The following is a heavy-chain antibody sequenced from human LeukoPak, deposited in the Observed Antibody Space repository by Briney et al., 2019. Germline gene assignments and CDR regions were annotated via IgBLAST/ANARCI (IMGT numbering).Heavy chain of an antibody. J-gene: IGHJ4*01. D-gene: IGHD4-17*01. Sequence: ASVKVSCKASGYTFTRYYMHWVRQAPGQGLEWMGIINPSGGSTSYAQKFQGRVTMTRDTSTSTVYMELSSLGSEDTAVYYCARGRSTVTIFDYWGQGALVTVSS. CDR1: GYTFTRYY. CDR2: INPSGGST. CDR3: ARGRSTVTIFDY. V-gene: IGHV1-46*01.